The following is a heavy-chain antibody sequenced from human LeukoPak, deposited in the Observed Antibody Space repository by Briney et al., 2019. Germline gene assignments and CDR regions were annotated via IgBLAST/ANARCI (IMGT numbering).Heavy chain of an antibody. Sequence: PETLSLTCSVSGDSISSYYWSWIRQPPGKGLEWIGYICYSGSTNYNPSLKSRVTISVEKSKNHFSLKLTSVTAADTAVYYCARGFNSGWYVDDWGQGTPVTVSS. CDR3: ARGFNSGWYVDD. D-gene: IGHD6-19*01. J-gene: IGHJ4*02. V-gene: IGHV4-59*12. CDR1: GDSISSYY. CDR2: ICYSGST.